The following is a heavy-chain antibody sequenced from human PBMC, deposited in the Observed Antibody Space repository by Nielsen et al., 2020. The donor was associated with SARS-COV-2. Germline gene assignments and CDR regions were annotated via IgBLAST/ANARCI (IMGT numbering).Heavy chain of an antibody. CDR2: ISYHGSYK. Sequence: LSLTCAASGFTFSNYGMHWVRQAPGKGLEWVAVISYHGSYKYYADSVKGRFTISRDNSKNTLYLQMNSLRAEDTAVFYCAKDGEAFYYYYYYMDVWGKGTTVTVSS. D-gene: IGHD2-21*01. V-gene: IGHV3-30*18. J-gene: IGHJ6*03. CDR1: GFTFSNYG. CDR3: AKDGEAFYYYYYYMDV.